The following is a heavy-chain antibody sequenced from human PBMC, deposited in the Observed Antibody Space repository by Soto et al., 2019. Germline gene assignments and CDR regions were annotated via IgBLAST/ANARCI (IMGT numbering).Heavy chain of an antibody. Sequence: EVQLVESGGGLVQPGGSLKLSCAASGFTFSGSAMHWVRQASGKGLEWVGRIRSKANSYATAYAALVKGRFTISRDDSKNTAYLLMNSLKTENTAVYYCTRHGGVSGQLVLYYWGQGTLVTVSS. CDR2: IRSKANSYAT. CDR1: GFTFSGSA. D-gene: IGHD6-13*01. CDR3: TRHGGVSGQLVLYY. J-gene: IGHJ4*02. V-gene: IGHV3-73*02.